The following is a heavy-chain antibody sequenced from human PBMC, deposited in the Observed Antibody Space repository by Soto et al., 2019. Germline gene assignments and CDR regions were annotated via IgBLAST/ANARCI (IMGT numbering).Heavy chain of an antibody. D-gene: IGHD2-15*01. CDR2: VYYNRNT. Sequence: SETLSLTCTVSGGSISSYYWSWVRQPPGKGLEWIGYVYYNRNTNYYPSLKSRVTISVDTSKNQFSLKLSSVTAADTAVYYCARNENTRCSGGSCYSSKGRNWFDPRGQGTLVTVSS. CDR1: GGSISSYY. V-gene: IGHV4-59*12. CDR3: ARNENTRCSGGSCYSSKGRNWFDP. J-gene: IGHJ5*02.